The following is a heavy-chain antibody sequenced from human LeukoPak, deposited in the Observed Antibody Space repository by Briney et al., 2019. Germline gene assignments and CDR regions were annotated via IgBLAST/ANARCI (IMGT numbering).Heavy chain of an antibody. V-gene: IGHV1-69*04. CDR3: ARGPNGRAFDI. Sequence: ASVKVSCKASGGTFSSYAISWVRQAPGQGLEWMGRIIPILGIANYAQKFQGRVTITADKSTSTAYMELRSLRSDDTAVYYCARGPNGRAFDIWGQGTMVTVSS. CDR2: IIPILGIA. D-gene: IGHD2-8*01. J-gene: IGHJ3*02. CDR1: GGTFSSYA.